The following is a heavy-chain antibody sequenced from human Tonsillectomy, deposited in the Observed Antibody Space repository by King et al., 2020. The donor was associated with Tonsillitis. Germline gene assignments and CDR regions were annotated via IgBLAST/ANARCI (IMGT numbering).Heavy chain of an antibody. D-gene: IGHD3-10*01. CDR2: ISGSGGST. Sequence: VQLVESGGGLVQPGGSLRLSCAASGFTFSSHAMSWVRQAPGKGLEWVSAISGSGGSTYYADSVKGRFTISRDNSKNTLYLQMNSLRAEDTAVYYCAKDRGGSGSYPTYYFDYWGQGTLVTVSS. V-gene: IGHV3-23*04. CDR3: AKDRGGSGSYPTYYFDY. CDR1: GFTFSSHA. J-gene: IGHJ4*02.